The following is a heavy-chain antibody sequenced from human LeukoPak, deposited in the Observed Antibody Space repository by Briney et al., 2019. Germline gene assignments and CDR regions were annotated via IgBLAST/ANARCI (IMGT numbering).Heavy chain of an antibody. J-gene: IGHJ4*02. Sequence: ASVKVSCKASGYTFTSYGISWVRQAPGQGLEWMGWINPNSGGTNYTQKFQGRVTLTRDTSISTAYMALSRLRFDDTAVYFCARVGGDSGRGWDPADYWGQGTLVTVSS. V-gene: IGHV1-2*02. CDR3: ARVGGDSGRGWDPADY. CDR2: INPNSGGT. CDR1: GYTFTSYG. D-gene: IGHD4-17*01.